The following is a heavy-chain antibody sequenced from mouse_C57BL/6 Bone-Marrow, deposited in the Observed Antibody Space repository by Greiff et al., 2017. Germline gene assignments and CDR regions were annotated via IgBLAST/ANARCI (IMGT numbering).Heavy chain of an antibody. CDR1: GYTFTNYW. V-gene: IGHV1-63*01. Sequence: QVQLQQSGAELVRPGTSVKMSCKASGYTFTNYWIGWAKQRPGHGLEWIGDIYPGGGYTNYNEKFKGKATLTADKSSSTAYMQFSSLTSEDSAIYYCARSKYCGPLYYFDYWGQGTTLTVSS. D-gene: IGHD5-1*01. CDR3: ARSKYCGPLYYFDY. CDR2: IYPGGGYT. J-gene: IGHJ2*01.